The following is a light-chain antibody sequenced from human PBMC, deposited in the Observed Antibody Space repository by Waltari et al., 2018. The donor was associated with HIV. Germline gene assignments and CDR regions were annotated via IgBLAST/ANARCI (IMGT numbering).Light chain of an antibody. CDR1: ALPAKY. J-gene: IGLJ1*01. V-gene: IGLV3-25*03. Sequence: SYELTQPPSVSVSPGQTARITSSGAALPAKYAYWYQQRPGQAPVLVIYRDSERPSGIPERFSGSSSGTTVTLTISGVQAEDEADYYCQSADSSGTYVFGNGTKVTVL. CDR3: QSADSSGTYV. CDR2: RDS.